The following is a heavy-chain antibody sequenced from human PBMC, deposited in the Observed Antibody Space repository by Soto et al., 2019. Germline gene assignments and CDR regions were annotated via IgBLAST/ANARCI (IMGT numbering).Heavy chain of an antibody. CDR1: GFTFSSYS. D-gene: IGHD2-15*01. CDR2: ISSSSSTI. V-gene: IGHV3-48*02. Sequence: GGSLRLSCAASGFTFSSYSMDWVRQAPGKGLEWVSYISSSSSTIYYADSVKGRFTISRDNAKNSLYLQMNSLRDEDTAVYYCAREEGSGGSRYLGYYYYGMDVWGQGTTVTVSS. J-gene: IGHJ6*02. CDR3: AREEGSGGSRYLGYYYYGMDV.